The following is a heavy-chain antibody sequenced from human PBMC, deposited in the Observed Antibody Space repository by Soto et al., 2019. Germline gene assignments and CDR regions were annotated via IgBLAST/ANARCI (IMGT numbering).Heavy chain of an antibody. CDR2: IWYDGSNK. CDR3: ARGDNDYGDYTIKNYFDY. V-gene: IGHV3-33*01. D-gene: IGHD4-17*01. J-gene: IGHJ4*02. Sequence: GGSLRLSCAASGFTFSNYGMHWVRQAPGKGLEWVAVIWYDGSNKYYADSVKGRFTISRDNSKNTLYLQMNSLRAEDTAVYYCARGDNDYGDYTIKNYFDYWGQGTLVTVSS. CDR1: GFTFSNYG.